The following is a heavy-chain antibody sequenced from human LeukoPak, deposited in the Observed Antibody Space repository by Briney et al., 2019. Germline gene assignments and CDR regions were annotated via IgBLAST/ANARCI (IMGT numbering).Heavy chain of an antibody. Sequence: SETLSLTCAVYGGSFSGYYWSWIRQPPGKGLEWIGEINHSGSTNYNPSLKSRVTISVDTSKNQFSLKLSSVTAADTAVYYCARHPIAVAGTIDYWGQGTLVTVSS. CDR1: GGSFSGYY. CDR3: ARHPIAVAGTIDY. CDR2: INHSGST. J-gene: IGHJ4*02. V-gene: IGHV4-34*01. D-gene: IGHD6-19*01.